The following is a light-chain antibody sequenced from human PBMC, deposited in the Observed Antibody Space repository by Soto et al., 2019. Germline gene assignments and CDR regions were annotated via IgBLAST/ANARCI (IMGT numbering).Light chain of an antibody. V-gene: IGLV1-40*01. J-gene: IGLJ1*01. Sequence: QSALTQPPSVSGAPGQRVTISCTGGSSNIGAGYDVHWYQQLPGTAPKLLIYGNSNRPSGVPDRFSGSKSGTSASLAITGLQAEDEADYYCQSYDSSLSGYVFGTGTKVT. CDR2: GNS. CDR3: QSYDSSLSGYV. CDR1: SSNIGAGYD.